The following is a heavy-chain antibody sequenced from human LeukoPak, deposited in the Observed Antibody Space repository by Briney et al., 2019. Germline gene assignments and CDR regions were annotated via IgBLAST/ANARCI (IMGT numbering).Heavy chain of an antibody. D-gene: IGHD6-25*01. Sequence: ASVTVSCKVSGYTLTELSMHWVRQAPGKGLDGMGGFDPEDGETVYPQKFQGRVTMTEDTSTDTAYMELSSLRSEDTAVYYCATYSSGGQHYYYYYGMDVWGQGTTVTVSS. V-gene: IGHV1-24*01. J-gene: IGHJ6*02. CDR1: GYTLTELS. CDR2: FDPEDGET. CDR3: ATYSSGGQHYYYYYGMDV.